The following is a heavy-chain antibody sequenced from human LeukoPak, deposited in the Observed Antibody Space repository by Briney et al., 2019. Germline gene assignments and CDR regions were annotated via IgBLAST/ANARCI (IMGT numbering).Heavy chain of an antibody. CDR2: ISGSGGST. CDR3: AKPMVRGVIRGMDV. D-gene: IGHD3-10*01. J-gene: IGHJ6*02. Sequence: GGSLRLSCAASGFTFSSYAMSWVRQAPGKGLEWVSAISGSGGSTYYADSVKGRFTISRDNSKNTLYLQMNSLRAEDTAVYYCAKPMVRGVIRGMDVWGQGTTVTVSS. V-gene: IGHV3-23*01. CDR1: GFTFSSYA.